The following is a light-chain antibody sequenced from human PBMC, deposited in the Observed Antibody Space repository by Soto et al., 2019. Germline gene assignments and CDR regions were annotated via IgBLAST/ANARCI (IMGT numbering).Light chain of an antibody. CDR2: GAS. CDR3: LQNHNSPRT. CDR1: QDISDD. Sequence: AIQMTQSPSSLSASVGDRVTITCRASQDISDDVGWYQQTPGKDPKLLISGASRLQSGVPSRFSGSGSGAAFTLTITSLLPEDSATYYCLQNHNSPRTFGQGTKVEI. J-gene: IGKJ1*01. V-gene: IGKV1-6*01.